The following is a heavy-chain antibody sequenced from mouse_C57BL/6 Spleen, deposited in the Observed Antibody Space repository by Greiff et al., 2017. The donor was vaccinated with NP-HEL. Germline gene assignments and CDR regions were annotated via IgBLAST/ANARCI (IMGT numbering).Heavy chain of an antibody. Sequence: QVQLQQSGAELARPGASVKMSCKASGYTFTSYTMHWVKQRPGQGLEWIGYINPSSGYTKYNQKFKDKATLTADKSSSTAYMQLSSLTSEDSAVDFCARSLYDGYSFAYWGQGTLVTVSA. CDR2: INPSSGYT. CDR1: GYTFTSYT. CDR3: ARSLYDGYSFAY. D-gene: IGHD2-3*01. J-gene: IGHJ3*01. V-gene: IGHV1-4*01.